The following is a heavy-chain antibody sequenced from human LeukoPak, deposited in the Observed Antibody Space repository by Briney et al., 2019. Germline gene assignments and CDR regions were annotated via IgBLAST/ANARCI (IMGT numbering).Heavy chain of an antibody. CDR1: GGSISNYY. D-gene: IGHD1-26*01. CDR3: ARGIATITQDSFDV. CDR2: IHSSGST. J-gene: IGHJ3*01. V-gene: IGHV4-4*07. Sequence: SETLSLTXTVSGGSISNYYWSWLRQSAGKGLEWIGRIHSSGSTNFNPSLRSRVTMSADTSKHQFSLWLTSMTAADTALYYCARGIATITQDSFDVWGLGTMVTVSP.